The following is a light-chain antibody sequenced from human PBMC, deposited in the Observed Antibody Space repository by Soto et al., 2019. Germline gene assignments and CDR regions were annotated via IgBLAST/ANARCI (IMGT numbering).Light chain of an antibody. CDR1: QSISIW. Sequence: DIPMTQSPSTLSASVGDRVTITCRASQSISIWLAWYQQKPGKAPKLLIYKASNLQSGVPSRFSGSGSGTKFTLTVTSLQPDDFASYYCQQFNTSPYTFGQGTKLEIK. CDR3: QQFNTSPYT. CDR2: KAS. J-gene: IGKJ2*01. V-gene: IGKV1-5*03.